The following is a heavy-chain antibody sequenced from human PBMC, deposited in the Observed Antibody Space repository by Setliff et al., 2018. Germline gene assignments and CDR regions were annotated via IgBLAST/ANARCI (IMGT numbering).Heavy chain of an antibody. D-gene: IGHD2-8*01. Sequence: ASVKVSCKASGYTFTRYYMYWVRQAPGQGLEWMGIINVSGGSASYAEKFQGRVTMTRDTSTSTAYLELRSLTSDDTAVYYCSKLVRYCTTTACQGASGAEFWGQGTLVTVSS. J-gene: IGHJ4*02. CDR2: INVSGGSA. V-gene: IGHV1-46*01. CDR3: SKLVRYCTTTACQGASGAEF. CDR1: GYTFTRYY.